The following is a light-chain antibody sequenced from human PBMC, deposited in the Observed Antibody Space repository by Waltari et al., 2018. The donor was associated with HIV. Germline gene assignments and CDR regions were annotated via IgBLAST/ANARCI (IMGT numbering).Light chain of an antibody. Sequence: DIVMTQSPDSLAVSLGERATINCKSSQSVLYSSNNKDYLAWYEQKPGQPPKLLIYWASTRESGVHDRFSGSGSGTDFTLTISSLQAEDVAVYYCQQYYSTPLTFGGGTTVEIK. J-gene: IGKJ4*01. CDR3: QQYYSTPLT. CDR2: WAS. V-gene: IGKV4-1*01. CDR1: QSVLYSSNNKDY.